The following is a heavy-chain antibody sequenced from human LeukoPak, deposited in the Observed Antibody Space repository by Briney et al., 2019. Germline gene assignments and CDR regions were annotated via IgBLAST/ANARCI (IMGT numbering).Heavy chain of an antibody. J-gene: IGHJ6*02. CDR2: IYYSGST. D-gene: IGHD6-13*01. CDR3: ARNLAAAGYYYYYGMDV. CDR1: GGSISSYY. Sequence: PSETLSLTCTVSGGSISSYYWSWIRQPPGKGLEWIGYIYYSGSTNYNPSLKSRVTISVDTSKNQFSLKLSSVTAADTAVYYCARNLAAAGYYYYYGMDVWGQGTTVTASS. V-gene: IGHV4-59*01.